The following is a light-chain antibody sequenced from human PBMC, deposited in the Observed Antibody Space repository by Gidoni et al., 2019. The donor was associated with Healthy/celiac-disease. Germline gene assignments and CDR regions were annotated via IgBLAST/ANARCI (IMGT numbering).Light chain of an antibody. V-gene: IGKV1-39*01. CDR3: QQSYSTPWT. CDR1: QSISSY. J-gene: IGKJ1*01. CDR2: AAS. Sequence: RSAPVGDRVTITCRASQSISSYLNWYQQKPGKAPKLLIYAASSLQSGVPSRFSGSGSGTDFTLTISSLQPEDFATYYCQQSYSTPWTFGQGTKVEIK.